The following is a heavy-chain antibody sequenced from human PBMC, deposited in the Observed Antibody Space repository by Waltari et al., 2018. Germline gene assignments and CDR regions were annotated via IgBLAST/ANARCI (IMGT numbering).Heavy chain of an antibody. Sequence: QLVESGGGVARPGGSLRLSCVASGYTFADYGMSWGRQVQEKGWRWVYSINWNGDKPSYAGSVKGRFAISRDNAKNSLFLELDGLRAEDTALYHCAKDNTRGYGNYYYALDVWGQGTTVIVSS. V-gene: IGHV3-20*01. CDR2: INWNGDKP. CDR3: AKDNTRGYGNYYYALDV. D-gene: IGHD5-12*01. CDR1: GYTFADYG. J-gene: IGHJ6*02.